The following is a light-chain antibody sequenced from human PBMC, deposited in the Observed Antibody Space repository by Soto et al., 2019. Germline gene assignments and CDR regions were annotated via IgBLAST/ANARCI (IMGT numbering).Light chain of an antibody. J-gene: IGKJ1*01. CDR2: DVS. CDR1: QSITAW. Sequence: DVQMTPSPADAASYVGGSVTLACRASQSITAWLAWYQQRPGKAPPLLIYDVSSLQSGVTSRFSGSGSGTEFTLTISSLQPDDFATYYCQHYKMYSPWTFGQGTKVDI. V-gene: IGKV1-5*01. CDR3: QHYKMYSPWT.